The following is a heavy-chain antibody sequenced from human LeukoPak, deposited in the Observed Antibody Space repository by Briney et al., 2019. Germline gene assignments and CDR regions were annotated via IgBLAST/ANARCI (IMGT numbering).Heavy chain of an antibody. J-gene: IGHJ4*02. D-gene: IGHD3-22*01. Sequence: GGSLRLSCAASGFTFSSYAMSWVRQAPGKGLEWVSAISGSGGSTYYADSVKGRFTISRDNSKNTLYLQMNSLRAEDTAVYYCAYREGYYDSSGYPPGYWGQGTLVTVSS. V-gene: IGHV3-23*01. CDR3: AYREGYYDSSGYPPGY. CDR1: GFTFSSYA. CDR2: ISGSGGST.